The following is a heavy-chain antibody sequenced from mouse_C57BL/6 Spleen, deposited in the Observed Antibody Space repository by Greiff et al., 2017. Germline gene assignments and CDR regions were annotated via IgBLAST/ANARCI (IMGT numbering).Heavy chain of an antibody. J-gene: IGHJ1*03. CDR1: GYTFTSYR. CDR3: AREDFDD. CDR2: INPNNGGT. Sequence: VQLKEPGPELVKPGASVKMSCKASGYTFTSYRMHWVKQSPGSGLEWIGNINPNNGGTSYNQKFKGKATLTVNKSSSTAYMELGSLTSEDSAVYYCAREDFDDWGTGTTVTVSS. V-gene: IGHV1-22*01.